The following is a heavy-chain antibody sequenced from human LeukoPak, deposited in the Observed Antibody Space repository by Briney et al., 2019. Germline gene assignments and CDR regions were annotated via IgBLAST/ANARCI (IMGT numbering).Heavy chain of an antibody. V-gene: IGHV1-69*13. J-gene: IGHJ5*02. D-gene: IGHD6-19*01. CDR3: ARSIAVAGTYYP. CDR1: GGTFSSYA. Sequence: ASVKVSCKASGGTFSSYAISWVRQAPGQGLEWMGGIIPIFGTANYAQKFQGRVTITADESTSTAYMELSSLRSEDTAVYYCARSIAVAGTYYPWSQGTLVTVSS. CDR2: IIPIFGTA.